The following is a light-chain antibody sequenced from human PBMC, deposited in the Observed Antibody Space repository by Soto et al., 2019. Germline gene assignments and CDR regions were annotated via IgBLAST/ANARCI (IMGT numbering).Light chain of an antibody. V-gene: IGKV1-8*01. CDR1: QGISSY. J-gene: IGKJ1*01. CDR2: AAS. Sequence: AIRMTQSPSSLSASTGDRVTITCRASQGISSYLAWYQQKPGKAPKLLIYAASTLQGGVPSRFRGSGSGTDFTLTISCLQSEDFATYYCQQYYSYPLTFGQGTKVDIK. CDR3: QQYYSYPLT.